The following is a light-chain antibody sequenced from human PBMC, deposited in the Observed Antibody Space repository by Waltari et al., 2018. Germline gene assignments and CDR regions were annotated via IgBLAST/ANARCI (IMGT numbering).Light chain of an antibody. CDR2: GAS. J-gene: IGKJ2*01. CDR1: QSVSSN. Sequence: ETVMTQTPATLSVSPGERATLSCRASQSVSSNLAWYQQKPGQAPRLLIYGASTRATGFPARFRGSGSGTEFTLTISSLQSEDFAVYYCQQYNNWPPYTFGQGTKLEIK. CDR3: QQYNNWPPYT. V-gene: IGKV3-15*01.